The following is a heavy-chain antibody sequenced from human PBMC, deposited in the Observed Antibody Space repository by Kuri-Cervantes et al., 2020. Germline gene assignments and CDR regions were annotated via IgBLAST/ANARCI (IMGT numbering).Heavy chain of an antibody. J-gene: IGHJ6*02. V-gene: IGHV3-48*02. CDR3: ARDPETGTEPYYGMDV. CDR1: GFTFSSYS. CDR2: ISSSSSTK. Sequence: GGSLRLSCAASGFTFSSYSMNWVRQAPGKGLEWVSYISSSSSTKYYADSVKGRFTISRDNAKNSLYLQMNSLRDEDTAVYYCARDPETGTEPYYGMDVWGQGTTVTVSS. D-gene: IGHD1-7*01.